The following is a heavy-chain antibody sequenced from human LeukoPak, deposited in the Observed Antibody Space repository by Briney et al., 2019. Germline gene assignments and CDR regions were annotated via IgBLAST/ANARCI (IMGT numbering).Heavy chain of an antibody. Sequence: GGSLRLSCAASGFTFSSYGMHWVRQAPGKGLEWVAFIRYDGSNKYYADSVKGRFTISRDNSKNTLYLQMNSLRAEDTAVYYCAKVGSAGVVIIRLFDYWGQGTLVTVSS. D-gene: IGHD3-3*01. J-gene: IGHJ4*02. CDR1: GFTFSSYG. CDR3: AKVGSAGVVIIRLFDY. V-gene: IGHV3-30*02. CDR2: IRYDGSNK.